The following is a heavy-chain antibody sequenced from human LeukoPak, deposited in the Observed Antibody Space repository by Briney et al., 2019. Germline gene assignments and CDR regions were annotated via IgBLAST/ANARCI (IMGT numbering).Heavy chain of an antibody. Sequence: SETPSLTCTVSGGSISSYYWSWIRQPPGKGLEWIGYIYYSGSTNYNPSLKSRVTISVDTSKNQFSLKLSSVTAADTAVYYCARAGDSGSYLVQDYYYYYMDVWGKGTTVTVSS. CDR2: IYYSGST. D-gene: IGHD1-26*01. V-gene: IGHV4-59*01. J-gene: IGHJ6*03. CDR3: ARAGDSGSYLVQDYYYYYMDV. CDR1: GGSISSYY.